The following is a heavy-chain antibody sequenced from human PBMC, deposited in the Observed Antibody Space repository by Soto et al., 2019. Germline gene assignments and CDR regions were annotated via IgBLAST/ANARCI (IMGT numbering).Heavy chain of an antibody. CDR1: GSTFSSYA. J-gene: IGHJ5*02. CDR3: ARGVYDFWSGHHRRGGFDP. Sequence: QVQLVQSGAQVKKPGSSVKVSCKASGSTFSSYAIHWVRQAPGQGLEWMGGIIPMMNSPNYAQNFQGRDTKFQGRVTITADKSTSTAYMELTSLRSDDTAVYYCARGVYDFWSGHHRRGGFDPWGQGTLVIVSS. CDR2: IIPMMNSP. D-gene: IGHD3-3*01. V-gene: IGHV1-69*06.